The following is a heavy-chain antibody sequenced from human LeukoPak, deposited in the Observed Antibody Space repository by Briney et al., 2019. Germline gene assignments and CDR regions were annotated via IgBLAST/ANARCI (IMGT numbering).Heavy chain of an antibody. CDR2: IYHSGST. D-gene: IGHD3-3*01. Sequence: SQTLSLTCAVSGGSISSGGYSWSRIRQPPGKGLEWIGYIYHSGSTYYNPSLKSRVTISVDRSKNQFSLKLSSVTAADTAVYYCARGHVSAYYDFWSSYSDAFDIWGQGTMVTVSS. CDR1: GGSISSGGYS. V-gene: IGHV4-30-2*01. CDR3: ARGHVSAYYDFWSSYSDAFDI. J-gene: IGHJ3*02.